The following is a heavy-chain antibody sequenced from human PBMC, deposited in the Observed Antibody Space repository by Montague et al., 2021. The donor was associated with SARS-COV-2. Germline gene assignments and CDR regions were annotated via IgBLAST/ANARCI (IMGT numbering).Heavy chain of an antibody. D-gene: IGHD6-19*01. CDR1: GGSISKGSYY. J-gene: IGHJ4*02. CDR2: IYTSGST. V-gene: IGHV4-61*09. CDR3: ARARGGEGIAVRTFDS. Sequence: TLSLTSTLSGGSISKGSYYWTWIRQPAGAGLEWIGHIYTSGSTKYNPSLKSRVTVSVDPSHNQFSLKLSSVSAADTAVYYCARARGGEGIAVRTFDSWGQGTLVSVSS.